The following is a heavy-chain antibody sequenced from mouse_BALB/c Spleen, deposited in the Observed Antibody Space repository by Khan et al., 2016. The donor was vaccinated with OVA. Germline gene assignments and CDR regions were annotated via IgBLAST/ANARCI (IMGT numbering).Heavy chain of an antibody. CDR2: IDPSDSYT. V-gene: IGHV1-69*02. D-gene: IGHD1-1*01. J-gene: IGHJ3*01. CDR3: VRSFHYGSSTWLAY. CDR1: GYPLTSYW. Sequence: QVQLQQPGAELVKPGASVKLSCKASGYPLTSYWLHWVKQRPGQGPEWIGEIDPSDSYTNYNQKFEGRATLTVDKSSSTTYMYLSSLTSEDSAVYYCVRSFHYGSSTWLAYWGQGTLVTVS.